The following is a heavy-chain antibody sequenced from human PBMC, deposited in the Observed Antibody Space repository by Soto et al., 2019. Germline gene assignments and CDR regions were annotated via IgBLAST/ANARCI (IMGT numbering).Heavy chain of an antibody. V-gene: IGHV3-23*01. CDR1: GFTFSNYA. J-gene: IGHJ4*02. CDR3: AKLQVYFDY. CDR2: ISGSGAST. Sequence: VGSLRLSCAASGFTFSNYAMSWVRQAPGKGLEWVSAISGSGASTYYADSVKGRFTISRDNSKNTLYLQLNSLRAEDTAVYYCAKLQVYFDYWGQGTLVTVSS.